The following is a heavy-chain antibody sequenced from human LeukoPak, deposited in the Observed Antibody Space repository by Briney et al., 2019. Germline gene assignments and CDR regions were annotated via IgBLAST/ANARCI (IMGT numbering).Heavy chain of an antibody. J-gene: IGHJ4*02. Sequence: ASVKVSCKASGYTFSNYNIHWLRQAPGQGLEWMGIVNPSGDSTNYAQNFQGRVTMTGDTSTSTVYMELSSLRSEDTAVYYCARAVTGDTAMVIYFDYWGQGTLVTVSS. CDR2: VNPSGDST. CDR3: ARAVTGDTAMVIYFDY. V-gene: IGHV1-46*01. CDR1: GYTFSNYN. D-gene: IGHD5-18*01.